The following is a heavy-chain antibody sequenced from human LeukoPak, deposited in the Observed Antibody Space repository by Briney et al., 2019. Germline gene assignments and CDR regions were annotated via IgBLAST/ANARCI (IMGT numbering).Heavy chain of an antibody. D-gene: IGHD3-22*01. CDR3: ARHYYDSSGYYGTTFDY. J-gene: IGHJ4*02. CDR2: IDWDDDK. CDR1: GFSLSTSGMC. V-gene: IGHV2-70*11. Sequence: SGPTLVNPTQTLTLTCTFSGFSLSTSGMCVSWIRQPPGKALEWLARIDWDDDKYYSTSLKTRLTISKDTSKNQVVLTMTNMDPVDTATYYCARHYYDSSGYYGTTFDYWGQGTLVTVSS.